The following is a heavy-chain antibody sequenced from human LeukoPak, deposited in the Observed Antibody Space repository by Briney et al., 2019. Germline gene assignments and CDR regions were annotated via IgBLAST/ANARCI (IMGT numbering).Heavy chain of an antibody. CDR3: ARDVGRLVIVGATGHFDY. D-gene: IGHD1-26*01. CDR2: INPNSGGT. Sequence: EASVKVSCKASGYTFTAYYMHWARQAPGQGLEWMGWINPNSGGTNYAQKFQGRVTMTRDTSISTAYMELSRLRSDDTAVYYCARDVGRLVIVGATGHFDYWGQGTLVTVSS. CDR1: GYTFTAYY. V-gene: IGHV1-2*02. J-gene: IGHJ4*02.